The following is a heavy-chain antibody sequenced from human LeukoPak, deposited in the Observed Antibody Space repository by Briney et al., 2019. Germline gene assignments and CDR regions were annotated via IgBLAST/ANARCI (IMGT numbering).Heavy chain of an antibody. D-gene: IGHD2-2*01. CDR1: GGSISSYY. CDR2: IYYSGST. CDR3: AREGCSSTSCYRDWFDP. J-gene: IGHJ5*02. V-gene: IGHV4-59*01. Sequence: PSETLSPTCTVSGGSISSYYWSWIRQPPGKGLEWIGYIYYSGSTNYNPSLKSRVTISVDTSKNQFSLKLSSVTAADTAVYYCAREGCSSTSCYRDWFDPWGQGTLVTVSS.